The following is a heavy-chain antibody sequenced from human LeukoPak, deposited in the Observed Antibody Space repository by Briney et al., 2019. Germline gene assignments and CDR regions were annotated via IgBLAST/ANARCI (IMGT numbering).Heavy chain of an antibody. Sequence: PSETLSLSCTVSGGSISSGSYYWSWIRQPAGKGLEWNGRIYTSGSTNYNPSLKSRVTISVDTSKNQFSLKLSSVTAADTAVYYCARDHDILTGYLDYWGQGTLVTVSS. CDR2: IYTSGST. CDR1: GGSISSGSYY. D-gene: IGHD3-9*01. J-gene: IGHJ4*02. CDR3: ARDHDILTGYLDY. V-gene: IGHV4-61*02.